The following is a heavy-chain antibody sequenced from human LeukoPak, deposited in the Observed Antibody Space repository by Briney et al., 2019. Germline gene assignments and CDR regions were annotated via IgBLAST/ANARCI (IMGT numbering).Heavy chain of an antibody. CDR3: ASDPGNSPSYYYYYMDV. CDR2: ISPIFGTP. V-gene: IGHV1-69*13. Sequence: SVKVSCKASGGTFNRYTISWVRQAPGRGLEWMGGISPIFGTPNYAERFQGRVTITADESTSTVYMELSSLTSDDTAVYYCASDPGNSPSYYYYYMDVWGEGTTVTVSS. J-gene: IGHJ6*03. CDR1: GGTFNRYT. D-gene: IGHD4-23*01.